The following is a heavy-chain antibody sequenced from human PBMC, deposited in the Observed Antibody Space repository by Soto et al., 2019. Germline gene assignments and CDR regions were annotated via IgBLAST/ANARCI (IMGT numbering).Heavy chain of an antibody. J-gene: IGHJ1*01. D-gene: IGHD3-22*01. CDR3: ARDRVESGYPEYFQH. V-gene: IGHV3-74*01. CDR1: GFTFSGYW. Sequence: GGSLRLSCAASGFTFSGYWMHWVRPAPGKGLVWVSRINTDGSSKTYTESVKGRFTIFRDNAKNTLYLQMNSLRAEDTAVYYCARDRVESGYPEYFQHWGQGTLVTVSS. CDR2: INTDGSSK.